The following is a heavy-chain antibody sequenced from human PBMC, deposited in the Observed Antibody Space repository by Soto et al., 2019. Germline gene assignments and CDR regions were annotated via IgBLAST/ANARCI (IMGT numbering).Heavy chain of an antibody. D-gene: IGHD2-2*02. Sequence: QVQLVESGGGVVQPGRSLRLSCAASGFTFSSYAMHWVRQAPGKGLEWVAVISYDGSNKYYADSVKGRFTISRDNSQNTLVLEINRLETWGTGVFFCARDKFGPGERFWRSSCYTLDYWGQGTLVTVSS. V-gene: IGHV3-30-3*01. J-gene: IGHJ4*02. CDR1: GFTFSSYA. CDR3: ARDKFGPGERFWRSSCYTLDY. CDR2: ISYDGSNK.